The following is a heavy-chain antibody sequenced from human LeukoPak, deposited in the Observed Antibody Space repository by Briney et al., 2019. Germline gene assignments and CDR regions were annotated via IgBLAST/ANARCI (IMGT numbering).Heavy chain of an antibody. CDR1: GGSISSYS. CDR2: FDYTGTT. D-gene: IGHD1-26*01. CDR3: ARHKSWSSYDAFEI. Sequence: SETLSLTCTVSGGSISSYSWGWIRQPPGKGLDWIGSFDYTGTTQYNPSLKSRVTISVDTYKNQFSLKLSSVTAADTAVYYCARHKSWSSYDAFEIWGQGTMVTVSS. V-gene: IGHV4-39*01. J-gene: IGHJ3*02.